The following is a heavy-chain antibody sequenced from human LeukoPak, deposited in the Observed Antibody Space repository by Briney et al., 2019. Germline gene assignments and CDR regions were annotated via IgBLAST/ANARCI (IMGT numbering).Heavy chain of an antibody. J-gene: IGHJ5*02. CDR2: ISHDGMNA. V-gene: IGHV3-23*01. CDR3: AKDGAQYSSGPECDP. D-gene: IGHD6-19*01. Sequence: GGSLRLSRAASGLHFSGTAMSWVRQAPGKGLEWVSAISHDGMNAYYADSVKGRFTISRDNSKKTVSLEMSSLKAADTGVYYCAKDGAQYSSGPECDPRGQGALVTVSP. CDR1: GLHFSGTA.